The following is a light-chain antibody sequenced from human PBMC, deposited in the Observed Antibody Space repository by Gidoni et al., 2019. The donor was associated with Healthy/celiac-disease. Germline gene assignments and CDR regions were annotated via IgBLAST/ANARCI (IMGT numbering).Light chain of an antibody. V-gene: IGKV1-33*01. CDR1: QDISNY. CDR3: QQYAKGYT. J-gene: IGKJ2*01. Sequence: DIQMTQSPSFLSASVGDRVTITCQASQDISNYLNWYQQKPGKAPKLLIYDASNLETGVPSRFSGSGSGTDFTFTISSLQPEDIATYYCQQYAKGYTFGQGTKLEIK. CDR2: DAS.